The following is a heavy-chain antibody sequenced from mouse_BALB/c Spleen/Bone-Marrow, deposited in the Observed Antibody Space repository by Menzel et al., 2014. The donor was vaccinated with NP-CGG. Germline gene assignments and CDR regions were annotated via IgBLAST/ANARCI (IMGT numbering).Heavy chain of an antibody. J-gene: IGHJ2*01. CDR2: ISSGSSTI. Sequence: DVQLQESGGGLVQPGGSRKLSCAASGFTFSSFAMHWVRQAPEKGLEWVAYISSGSSTIYYADTVMGRFTISRDNPKNTLFLQMTSLRSEDTAMYYCARSGSSSGYFDYWGQGTTLTVS. D-gene: IGHD1-1*01. V-gene: IGHV5-17*02. CDR1: GFTFSSFA. CDR3: ARSGSSSGYFDY.